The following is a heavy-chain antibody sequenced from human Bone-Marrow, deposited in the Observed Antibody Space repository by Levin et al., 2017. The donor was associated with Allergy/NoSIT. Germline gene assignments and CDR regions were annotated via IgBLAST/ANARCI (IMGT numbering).Heavy chain of an antibody. J-gene: IGHJ5*02. D-gene: IGHD2-2*01. CDR1: GFTVSSNY. CDR2: IYSGGST. V-gene: IGHV3-66*02. CDR3: ARDGGVVVVPAASNWFDP. Sequence: GGSLRLSCAASGFTVSSNYMSWVRQAPGKGLEWVSVIYSGGSTYYADSVKGRFTISRDNSKNTLYLQMNSLRAEDTAVYYCARDGGVVVVPAASNWFDPWGQGTLVTVSS.